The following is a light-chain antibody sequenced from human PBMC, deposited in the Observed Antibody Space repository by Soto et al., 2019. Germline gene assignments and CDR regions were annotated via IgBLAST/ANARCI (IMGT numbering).Light chain of an antibody. CDR2: AAS. Sequence: EVVLTQSPGTVSLSPGERATLSCRASQSVTSNYLAWYQQKPGQAPRLLIYAASSRATGIPDRFSGSGSGTGFTLSIIRLEPEDFAVYYCQQYGSSITWTFGQGTKVETK. CDR1: QSVTSNY. V-gene: IGKV3-20*01. J-gene: IGKJ1*01. CDR3: QQYGSSITWT.